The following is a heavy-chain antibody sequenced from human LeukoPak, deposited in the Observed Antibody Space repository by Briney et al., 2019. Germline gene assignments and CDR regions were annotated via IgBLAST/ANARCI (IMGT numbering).Heavy chain of an antibody. CDR1: GGSFSGYY. Sequence: SETLSLTCAVYGGSFSGYYWSWIRQPPGKGLEWIGEINHSGSTNYTPSLKSRVTISVDTSKNQFSLKLSSVTAADTAVYYCARGMENSSGWYAHFDYWGQGTLVTVSS. D-gene: IGHD6-19*01. V-gene: IGHV4-34*01. CDR3: ARGMENSSGWYAHFDY. J-gene: IGHJ4*02. CDR2: INHSGST.